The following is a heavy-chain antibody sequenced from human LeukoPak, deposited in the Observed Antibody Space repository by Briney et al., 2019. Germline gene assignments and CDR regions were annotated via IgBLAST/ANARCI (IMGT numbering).Heavy chain of an antibody. D-gene: IGHD3-22*01. CDR1: GGSISSYY. Sequence: SETLSLTCTVSGGSISSYYWSWIRQPPGEGVEWFGYIYYSGSTNYNPSLKSRVTISVDTSKNQLSLKLSSVTAADTAVYYCARDGSSGLRTFEIWGQGTMVTVS. J-gene: IGHJ3*02. V-gene: IGHV4-59*01. CDR3: ARDGSSGLRTFEI. CDR2: IYYSGST.